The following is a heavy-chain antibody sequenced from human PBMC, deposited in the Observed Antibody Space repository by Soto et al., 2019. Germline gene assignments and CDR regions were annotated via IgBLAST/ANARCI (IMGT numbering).Heavy chain of an antibody. V-gene: IGHV3-23*01. J-gene: IGHJ4*02. Sequence: EVQLLESGGGLVQPGGSLRLSCTTSGFTFSRHAMTWVRQAPGRGLQWVSSISNSDDSTYYAASVKGRFTISRDISRSTLYLHMDSLRAEDTAVYYCAKGYGDSDSWGQGTQVTVSS. CDR3: AKGYGDSDS. CDR2: ISNSDDST. CDR1: GFTFSRHA. D-gene: IGHD4-17*01.